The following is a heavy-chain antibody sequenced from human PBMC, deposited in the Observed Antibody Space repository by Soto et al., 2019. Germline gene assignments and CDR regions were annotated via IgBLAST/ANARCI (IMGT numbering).Heavy chain of an antibody. CDR2: INSDGSST. J-gene: IGHJ6*02. CDR3: ARDIVVVVAAVRVHCYYYGMDV. CDR1: GFTFSSYW. V-gene: IGHV3-74*01. Sequence: EVQLVESGGGLVQPGGSLRLSCAASGFTFSSYWMHWVRQAPGKGLVWVSRINSDGSSTSYADSVKGRFTISRDNAKNTLYLQMNSLRAEDTAVYYCARDIVVVVAAVRVHCYYYGMDVWGQGTTVTVSS. D-gene: IGHD2-15*01.